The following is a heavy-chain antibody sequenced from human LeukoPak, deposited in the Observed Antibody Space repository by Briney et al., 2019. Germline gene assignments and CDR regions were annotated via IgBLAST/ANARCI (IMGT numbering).Heavy chain of an antibody. J-gene: IGHJ5*02. Sequence: GGSLRLSCAASGFTFSDCYMSWIRLAPGKGREWVSYISSSGSTIYYADSVKGRFTISRDNAKNSLYLQMNSLRAEDTAVYYCARGGVWEANWFDPWGQGTLVTVSS. D-gene: IGHD3-10*01. CDR1: GFTFSDCY. CDR2: ISSSGSTI. V-gene: IGHV3-11*01. CDR3: ARGGVWEANWFDP.